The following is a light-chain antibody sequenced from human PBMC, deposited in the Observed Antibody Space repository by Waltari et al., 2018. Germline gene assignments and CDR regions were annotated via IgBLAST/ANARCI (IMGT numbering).Light chain of an antibody. CDR3: AAWDDSLSAVV. V-gene: IGLV1-36*01. Sequence: QSVLTQPPSVSEAPRQRVTISCSGSNSNIGNNAVNWYQQLPGKAPKLLIYYDDLLPSGVSDRFSGSKSGTSASLAISGLQSEDEADYYCAAWDDSLSAVVFGGGTKLTVL. CDR2: YDD. CDR1: NSNIGNNA. J-gene: IGLJ2*01.